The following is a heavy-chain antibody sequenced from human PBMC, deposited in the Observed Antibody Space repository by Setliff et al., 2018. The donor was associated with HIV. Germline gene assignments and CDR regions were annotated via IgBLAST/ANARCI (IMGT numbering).Heavy chain of an antibody. Sequence: SETLSLTCAVSGGSISSSNWGSWVRQPPGKGLEWIGNIYHSGSTYYNPSLKSRVTISVDTSKNRFSLKLSSVTAADTAVYYCARQPLYNDYDWRSYYFDYWGQGSLVT. CDR3: ARQPLYNDYDWRSYYFDY. J-gene: IGHJ4*02. D-gene: IGHD5-12*01. V-gene: IGHV4-4*02. CDR2: IYHSGST. CDR1: GGSISSSNW.